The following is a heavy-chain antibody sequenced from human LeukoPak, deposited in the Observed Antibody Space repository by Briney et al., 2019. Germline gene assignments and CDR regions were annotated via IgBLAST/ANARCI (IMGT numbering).Heavy chain of an antibody. CDR2: INHSGGT. V-gene: IGHV4-34*01. J-gene: IGHJ5*02. D-gene: IGHD5-12*01. CDR1: GESFGEYY. CDR3: AFEGPVSGYAFDP. Sequence: PSETLSLTCAVYGESFGEYYWSWIRQPPGKGLEWVGQINHSGGTNYHPSLKTRVTISLDTSKNQVSLKLRSVTAADTAVYYCAFEGPVSGYAFDPWGQGALVAVSS.